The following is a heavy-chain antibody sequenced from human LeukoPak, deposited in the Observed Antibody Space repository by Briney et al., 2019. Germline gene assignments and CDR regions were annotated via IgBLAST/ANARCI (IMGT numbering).Heavy chain of an antibody. Sequence: PGGSLRLSCAASGFTFRAYGMYWVRQAPGKGLEWLAVISHDGSNKYYADSVKGRITISRDNSMNTLYLQMNSLRAEDTAVYYCAKVRWGSDNALDSWGQGTLVTGSS. D-gene: IGHD3-16*01. V-gene: IGHV3-30*18. CDR2: ISHDGSNK. CDR3: AKVRWGSDNALDS. CDR1: GFTFRAYG. J-gene: IGHJ4*02.